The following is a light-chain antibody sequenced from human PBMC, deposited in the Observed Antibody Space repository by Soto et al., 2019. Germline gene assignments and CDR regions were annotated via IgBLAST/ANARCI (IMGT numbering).Light chain of an antibody. CDR1: SSDVGRYEF. CDR3: SSYTSSATLV. V-gene: IGLV2-14*01. CDR2: DVS. J-gene: IGLJ2*01. Sequence: QSALTQPASVSGSPGQSITISCTGTSSDVGRYEFVSWYQQHPGKAPKLMIYDVSNRPSGVSNRFSGSKSGNTASLTISGLQAEDEGDYYCSSYTSSATLVFGGGTKLTVL.